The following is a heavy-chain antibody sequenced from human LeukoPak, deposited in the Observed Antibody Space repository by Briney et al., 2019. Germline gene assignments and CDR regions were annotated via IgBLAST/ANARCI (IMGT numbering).Heavy chain of an antibody. CDR3: AREDNWNYAAFDY. J-gene: IGHJ4*02. Sequence: GGSLRLSCAASGFTVSSKYMSWVRQAPGKGLEWVANIKQDGSEKYYVDSVKGRFTISRDNAKNSLYLQMNSLRAEDTAVYYCAREDNWNYAAFDYWGQGTLVTVSS. D-gene: IGHD1-7*01. CDR1: GFTVSSKY. V-gene: IGHV3-7*01. CDR2: IKQDGSEK.